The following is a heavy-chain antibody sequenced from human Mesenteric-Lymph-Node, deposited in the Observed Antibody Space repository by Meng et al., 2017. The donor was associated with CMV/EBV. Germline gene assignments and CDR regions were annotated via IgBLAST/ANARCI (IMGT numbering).Heavy chain of an antibody. V-gene: IGHV3-23*01. J-gene: IGHJ4*02. CDR3: TKDFGRIQGGAGC. CDR2: ITGNGVVT. Sequence: CAASGFVFHIYAMSWVRQAPGKGLEWVSSITGNGVVTFYDDSVKGRFTVSRDNSKSTLYLQMNSLRVEDTAVYYCTKDFGRIQGGAGCWGQGTLVTVSS. CDR1: GFVFHIYA. D-gene: IGHD3-10*01.